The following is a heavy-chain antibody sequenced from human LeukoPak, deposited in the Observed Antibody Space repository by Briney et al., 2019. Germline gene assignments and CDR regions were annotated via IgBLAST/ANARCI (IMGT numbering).Heavy chain of an antibody. CDR2: IYTSGST. V-gene: IGHV4-4*07. J-gene: IGHJ4*02. CDR3: ARVSLVRGAPDYYFDY. CDR1: GDSISNYY. D-gene: IGHD3-10*01. Sequence: SETLSLTCTVSGDSISNYYWSWIRQPAGKVLEWIGRIYTSGSTNYNPSLKSRVTMSVDTSKNQFSLKLSSVTAADTAVYYCARVSLVRGAPDYYFDYWGQGTLVTVSS.